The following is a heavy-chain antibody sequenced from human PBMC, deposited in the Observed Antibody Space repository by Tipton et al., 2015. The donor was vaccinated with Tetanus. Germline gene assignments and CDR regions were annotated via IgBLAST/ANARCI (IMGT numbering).Heavy chain of an antibody. CDR2: IKEDGSEK. Sequence: SLRLSCAAPGFTLSSYWMAWVRQVPGKGLEWVANIKEDGSEKFYVDSVKGRFTFSRDNGKNSLYLQMNSLRVEDTAVYYCVRGPHRAAPDAYWGQGTLVIVSS. CDR1: GFTLSSYW. J-gene: IGHJ4*02. D-gene: IGHD6-13*01. V-gene: IGHV3-7*01. CDR3: VRGPHRAAPDAY.